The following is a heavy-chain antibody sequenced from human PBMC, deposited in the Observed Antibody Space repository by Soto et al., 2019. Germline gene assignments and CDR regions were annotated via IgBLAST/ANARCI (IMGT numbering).Heavy chain of an antibody. V-gene: IGHV4-61*01. CDR3: ARGATVTQFDY. CDR1: GVSVSSGSFY. Sequence: SETLSLTCTVSGVSVSSGSFYWAWIRQPPGRGLEWIGFGSYSGTTNYKPSLKSRVTISVDTSRSQISLKVSSLTAADTAVYYCARGATVTQFDYWGRGTLVTVSS. J-gene: IGHJ4*02. CDR2: GSYSGTT. D-gene: IGHD4-17*01.